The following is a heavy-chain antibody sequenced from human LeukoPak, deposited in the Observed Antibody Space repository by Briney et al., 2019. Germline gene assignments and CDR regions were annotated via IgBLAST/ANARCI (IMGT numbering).Heavy chain of an antibody. Sequence: GGSLRLSCAASGFTFSNYNMNWVRQAPGKGLEWVSCISTKSTYIYYADSVKGRFTISRDNAKNSLYLQMNSLRADDTAVYYCAREEEWYASGTYYKGFDSWGQGTLVTVSS. J-gene: IGHJ4*02. D-gene: IGHD3-10*01. V-gene: IGHV3-21*01. CDR1: GFTFSNYN. CDR3: AREEEWYASGTYYKGFDS. CDR2: ISTKSTYI.